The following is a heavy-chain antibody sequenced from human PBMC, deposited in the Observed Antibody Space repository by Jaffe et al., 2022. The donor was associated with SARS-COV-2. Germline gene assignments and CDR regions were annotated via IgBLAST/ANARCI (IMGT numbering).Heavy chain of an antibody. CDR3: TRGHVTAKDLDY. CDR2: IRSKPYGGTT. Sequence: EVQVVESGGGLVQPGRSLRLSCTTSGFTFSDYAMSWFRQAPGKGLEWVGFIRSKPYGGTTDHAAAVKGRFTISRDDSKNIAYLQMNSLRTEDTAVYYCTRGHVTAKDLDYWGQGTLVTVSS. D-gene: IGHD2-21*02. J-gene: IGHJ4*02. CDR1: GFTFSDYA. V-gene: IGHV3-49*03.